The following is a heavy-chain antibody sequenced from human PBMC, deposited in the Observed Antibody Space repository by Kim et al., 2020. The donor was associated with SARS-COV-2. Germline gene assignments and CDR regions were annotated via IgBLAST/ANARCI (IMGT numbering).Heavy chain of an antibody. D-gene: IGHD5-18*01. Sequence: SETLSLTCTVSGNSVSSGSYYWSWIRQPPGKGLEWIGYIYYSGSTNYNPSLKSRVTISVDTSKNQFSLKLRSVTAADTAVYYCASLENTAMSPIWYWGQGTLVTVSS. CDR2: IYYSGST. CDR3: ASLENTAMSPIWY. CDR1: GNSVSSGSYY. J-gene: IGHJ4*02. V-gene: IGHV4-61*01.